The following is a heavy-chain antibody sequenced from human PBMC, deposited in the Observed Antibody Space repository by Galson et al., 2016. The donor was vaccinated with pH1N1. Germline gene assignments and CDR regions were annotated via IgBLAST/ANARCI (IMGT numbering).Heavy chain of an antibody. D-gene: IGHD3-16*01. CDR1: GFIFSDYT. CDR2: IRTSSSYI. Sequence: SLRLSCAASGFIFSDYTMSWVRQAPGKGLEWVSSIRTSSSYIYYANSLKGRFTISRDNSQNSLYLQMDRLRAEDTAVYYCAGHLFSASESPFEYWGQGALVTVSS. CDR3: AGHLFSASESPFEY. J-gene: IGHJ4*02. V-gene: IGHV3-21*06.